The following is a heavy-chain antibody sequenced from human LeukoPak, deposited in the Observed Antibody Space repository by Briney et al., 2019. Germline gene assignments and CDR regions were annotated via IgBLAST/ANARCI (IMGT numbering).Heavy chain of an antibody. CDR2: IYYSGST. CDR3: ARGRDSGSYYDYFDY. V-gene: IGHV4-59*01. Sequence: SETLSLTCTVSGGSISSYYWSWIRQPPGKGLEWIGHIYYSGSTNYNPSLKSRVTISVDTSKNQFSLKLSSVTAADTAVYYCARGRDSGSYYDYFDYWGQGTLVTVSS. J-gene: IGHJ4*02. CDR1: GGSISSYY. D-gene: IGHD1-26*01.